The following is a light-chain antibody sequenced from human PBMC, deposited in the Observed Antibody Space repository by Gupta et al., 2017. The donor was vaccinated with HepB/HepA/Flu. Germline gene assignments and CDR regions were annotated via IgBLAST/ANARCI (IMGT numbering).Light chain of an antibody. CDR1: QTISTW. CDR3: QQDPNWPLT. Sequence: EIQMTQSPSTFSASIGDRVTISCRANQTISTWLAWYQQKPRKAPNLLIYKTSVLQTEVPSRFSGSGSVTEFTLTISSMQPDDFAIYYCQQDPNWPLTFGQGTRVEMK. V-gene: IGKV1-5*03. J-gene: IGKJ1*01. CDR2: KTS.